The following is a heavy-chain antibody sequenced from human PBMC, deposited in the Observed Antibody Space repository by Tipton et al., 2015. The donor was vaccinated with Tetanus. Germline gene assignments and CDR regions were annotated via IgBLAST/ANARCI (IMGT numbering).Heavy chain of an antibody. V-gene: IGHV4-61*08. CDR2: IHYSGTT. CDR3: ARIGWLQQNKPAFDI. CDR1: GASVSSGGYY. Sequence: TLSLTCTVSGASVSSGGYYWSWIRQPPGKGLEWIGYIHYSGTTNYNPSVKSRVTLSVDTSKNQFSLKLSSVTAADTAVYYCARIGWLQQNKPAFDIWGQGTVVTVSS. J-gene: IGHJ3*02. D-gene: IGHD5-24*01.